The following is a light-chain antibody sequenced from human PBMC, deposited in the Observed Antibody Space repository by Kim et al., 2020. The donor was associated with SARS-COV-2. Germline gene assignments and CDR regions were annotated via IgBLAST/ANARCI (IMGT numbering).Light chain of an antibody. CDR2: WAS. Sequence: DIVTTQSPDSLAVSLGERATINCKSSQSVLYSFNNKNHLAWHQQKPGQPPKLLIYWASTRESGVPDRFTGSGSGTDFTLTISSLQAEDVAVYYCQQYYSTPPTFGQGTKLEI. CDR1: QSVLYSFNNKNH. J-gene: IGKJ2*01. CDR3: QQYYSTPPT. V-gene: IGKV4-1*01.